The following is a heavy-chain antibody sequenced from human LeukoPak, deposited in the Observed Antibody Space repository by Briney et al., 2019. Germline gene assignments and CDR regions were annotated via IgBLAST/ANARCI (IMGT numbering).Heavy chain of an antibody. CDR1: TFTFSSYS. Sequence: PGGSLRLSCATSTFTFSSYSMNWVRQAPGKRLEWVSYSEYSGTTSCYADSVKGRFTVSRDNAKNSLYLQMSSLRDEDTAVYYCARILGFTLDYWGQGTLVTVSS. CDR3: ARILGFTLDY. J-gene: IGHJ4*02. CDR2: SEYSGTTS. V-gene: IGHV3-48*02.